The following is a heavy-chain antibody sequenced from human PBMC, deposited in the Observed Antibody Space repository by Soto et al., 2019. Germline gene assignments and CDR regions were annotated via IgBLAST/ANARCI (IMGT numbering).Heavy chain of an antibody. D-gene: IGHD1-7*01. CDR1: VESVSSNSAA. CDR3: AGTSSHQWYYMDV. Sequence: SQTLSLTCAISVESVSSNSAAWNWIRLSPSRGLEWLARTYYRSRWYNDYAVSVRSRITVNPDTSKNQFSLQLTSVTPEDTAVYYCAGTSSHQWYYMDVWGKGTTVTVSS. V-gene: IGHV6-1*01. CDR2: TYYRSRWYN. J-gene: IGHJ6*03.